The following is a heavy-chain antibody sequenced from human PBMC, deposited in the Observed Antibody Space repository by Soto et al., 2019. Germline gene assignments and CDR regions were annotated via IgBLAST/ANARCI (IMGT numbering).Heavy chain of an antibody. Sequence: QVQLQESGPGLVKPSETLSLTCTVSGGSVSSYYWSWIRQPPGKGLEWIGYIYYSGSTNYNPSLTSRVTRSVDTSTNQFSLKLSSVTAADTAVYYCARLYGYSFDYWGQVTLFTVS. CDR1: GGSVSSYY. CDR3: ARLYGYSFDY. J-gene: IGHJ4*02. CDR2: IYYSGST. D-gene: IGHD2-8*02. V-gene: IGHV4-59*08.